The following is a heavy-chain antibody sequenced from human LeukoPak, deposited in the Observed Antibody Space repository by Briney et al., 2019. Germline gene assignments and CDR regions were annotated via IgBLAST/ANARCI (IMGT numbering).Heavy chain of an antibody. CDR3: ARDTGPDSSGWPRGPDAFDI. Sequence: GGSLRLSCAASGFTFSSYSMNWVRQAPGKGLEWVSSISSSSSYIYYADSVKGRFTISRDNAKNSLYLQMNSLRAEDTAVYYCARDTGPDSSGWPRGPDAFDIWGQGTMVTVSS. D-gene: IGHD6-19*01. V-gene: IGHV3-21*01. CDR1: GFTFSSYS. CDR2: ISSSSSYI. J-gene: IGHJ3*02.